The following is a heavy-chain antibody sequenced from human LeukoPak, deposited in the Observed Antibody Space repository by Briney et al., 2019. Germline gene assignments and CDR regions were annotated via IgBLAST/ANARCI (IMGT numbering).Heavy chain of an antibody. CDR1: GFTFSSYA. V-gene: IGHV3-74*01. CDR3: ASSLVGDGRGYDAFDI. CDR2: INSHGTST. D-gene: IGHD3-22*01. Sequence: GGSLRLSCAASGFTFSSYAMSWVRQGPGKGLVWVSRINSHGTSTYYADSVKGRFTVSRDNSKNTLYLQMSSLRVEDTAVYYCASSLVGDGRGYDAFDIWGQGTMVTVAP. J-gene: IGHJ3*02.